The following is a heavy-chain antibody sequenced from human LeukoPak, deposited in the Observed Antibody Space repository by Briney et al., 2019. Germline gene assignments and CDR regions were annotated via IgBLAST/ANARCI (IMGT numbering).Heavy chain of an antibody. J-gene: IGHJ3*02. V-gene: IGHV3-21*01. CDR3: AKVQGLGYCSGGSCRKGVGAFDI. CDR2: VSSSSTYI. CDR1: GFTFSSYS. D-gene: IGHD2-15*01. Sequence: PGGSLRLSCAGSGFTFSSYSMSWVRQVPGKGLEWVSSVSSSSTYIYYADSLKGRFTISRDNAKNSLYLQMNSLRAEDTAVYYCAKVQGLGYCSGGSCRKGVGAFDIWGQGTMVTVSS.